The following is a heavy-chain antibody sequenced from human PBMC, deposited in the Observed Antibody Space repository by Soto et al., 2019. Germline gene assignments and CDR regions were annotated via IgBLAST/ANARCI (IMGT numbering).Heavy chain of an antibody. CDR3: ACSILAYHFDY. V-gene: IGHV4-38-2*01. CDR2: IYHSGTT. CDR1: GYSISSGYY. Sequence: SETLSLTCAVSGYSISSGYYLGWIRQPPGKGLEWIGNIYHSGTTYYNPSLKSRVTISVDTSKNQFSLELSSVTAADTAVYYCACSILAYHFDYWGQGTLVTVSS. D-gene: IGHD3-10*02. J-gene: IGHJ4*02.